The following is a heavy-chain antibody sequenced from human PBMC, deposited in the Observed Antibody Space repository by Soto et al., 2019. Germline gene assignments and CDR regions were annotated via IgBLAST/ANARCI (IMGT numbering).Heavy chain of an antibody. Sequence: SETLSLTCAVSGGSFTSNNWWAWVRQPPGQGLEWIGEIYRTGSTNYNPSLKSRVTISLDKSENQFSLKGTSLTAADTAVYYCASRDPGTSVDYWGQGTLVTVSS. CDR2: IYRTGST. CDR1: GGSFTSNNW. D-gene: IGHD1-7*01. J-gene: IGHJ4*02. CDR3: ASRDPGTSVDY. V-gene: IGHV4-4*02.